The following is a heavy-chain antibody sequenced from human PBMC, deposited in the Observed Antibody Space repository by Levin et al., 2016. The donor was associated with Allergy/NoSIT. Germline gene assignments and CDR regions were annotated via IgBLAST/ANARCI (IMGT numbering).Heavy chain of an antibody. CDR3: ARQGYNWNGERRDAFDI. Sequence: GSLRLSCTVSGGSISSSSYYWGWIRQPPGKGLEWIGSIYYSGSTYYNPSLKSRVTISVDTSKNQFSLKLSSVTAADTAVYYCARQGYNWNGERRDAFDIWGQGTMVTVSS. CDR2: IYYSGST. D-gene: IGHD1-1*01. V-gene: IGHV4-39*01. CDR1: GGSISSSSYY. J-gene: IGHJ3*02.